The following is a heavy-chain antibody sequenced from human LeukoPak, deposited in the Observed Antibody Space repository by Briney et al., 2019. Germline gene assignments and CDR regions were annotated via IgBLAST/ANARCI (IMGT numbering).Heavy chain of an antibody. CDR3: ARVQAGRYYYYYYYMDV. J-gene: IGHJ6*03. CDR2: INHSVST. Sequence: SETLSLTRAVYGGSFSGYYCSWIRQPPGKGLEWIGEINHSVSTNYNPSLKSRVTISVGTSKNQFSLRLSSVTAADTAVYYCARVQAGRYYYYYYYMDVWGKGTTVTVSS. D-gene: IGHD6-13*01. V-gene: IGHV4-34*01. CDR1: GGSFSGYY.